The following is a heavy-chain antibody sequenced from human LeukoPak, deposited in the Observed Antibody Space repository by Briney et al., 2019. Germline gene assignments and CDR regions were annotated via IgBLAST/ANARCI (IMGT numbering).Heavy chain of an antibody. CDR2: ISWNSGSI. CDR1: GFTFDDYA. V-gene: IGHV3-9*01. J-gene: IGHJ5*02. Sequence: PGGSLRLSCAASGFTFDDYAMHWARQAPGKGLEWVSGISWNSGSIGYADSVKGRFTISRDNAKNSLYLQMNSLRAEDTALYYCAKVGGSGWENWFDPWGQGTLVTVSS. CDR3: AKVGGSGWENWFDP. D-gene: IGHD6-19*01.